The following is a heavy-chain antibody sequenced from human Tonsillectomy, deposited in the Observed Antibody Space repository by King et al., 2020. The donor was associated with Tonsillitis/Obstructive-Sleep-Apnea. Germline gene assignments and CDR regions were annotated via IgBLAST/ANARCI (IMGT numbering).Heavy chain of an antibody. V-gene: IGHV1-8*01. D-gene: IGHD3-3*01. CDR3: ARALRRITIFGVVYYYYYMDV. CDR1: GYTFTSYD. Sequence: VQLVESGAEVKKPGASVKVSCKASGYTFTSYDINWVRQATGQGLEWMGWMNPNSGNTGYAQKFQGRDTMTRNTSISTAYMELSSLRSEDTAVYYCARALRRITIFGVVYYYYYMDVWGKGTTVTVSS. CDR2: MNPNSGNT. J-gene: IGHJ6*03.